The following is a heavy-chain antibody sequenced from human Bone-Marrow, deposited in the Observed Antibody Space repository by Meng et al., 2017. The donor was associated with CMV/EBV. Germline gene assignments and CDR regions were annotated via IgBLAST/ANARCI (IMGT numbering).Heavy chain of an antibody. J-gene: IGHJ6*02. CDR2: IKEDGSEK. Sequence: GESQKISCAASGFTFSSYWMSWVRQAPGKGLEWVANIKEDGSEKYYVDSVKGRFTISRDTAKSSLYLQMNSLRAEDTAVYFCARYGGYYDFWSGYGGYHYGMDVWGQGTTVTVSS. CDR3: ARYGGYYDFWSGYGGYHYGMDV. D-gene: IGHD3-3*01. V-gene: IGHV3-7*01. CDR1: GFTFSSYW.